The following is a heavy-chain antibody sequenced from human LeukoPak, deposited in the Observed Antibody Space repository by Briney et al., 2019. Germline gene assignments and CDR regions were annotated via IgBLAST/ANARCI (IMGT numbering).Heavy chain of an antibody. J-gene: IGHJ4*02. V-gene: IGHV4-39*01. CDR2: IYYSGST. D-gene: IGHD6-19*01. CDR1: GGSISSSSYY. Sequence: SETLSLTCTVSGGSISSSSYYWGWIRQPPGKGLEWIGSIYYSGSTYYNPSLKSRVTIPVDTSKNQFSLKLSSVTAADTAVYYCARQGYSSGWYYFDYWGQGTLVTVSS. CDR3: ARQGYSSGWYYFDY.